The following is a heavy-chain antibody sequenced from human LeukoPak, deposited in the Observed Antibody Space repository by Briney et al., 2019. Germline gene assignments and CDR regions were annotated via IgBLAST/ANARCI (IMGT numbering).Heavy chain of an antibody. J-gene: IGHJ4*02. CDR3: ARDPTRSPGGGFFSPLGY. V-gene: IGHV7-4-1*02. CDR1: GYTFTHYA. Sequence: ASVKLSCKASGYTFTHYAVNWVRQAPGQGLEWMGWINTNTATPMYAQGFSGRFAFSLDVSASTAYLQISSLKAGDTAVYYCARDPTRSPGGGFFSPLGYWGQGSLVTVSS. CDR2: INTNTATP. D-gene: IGHD2-15*01.